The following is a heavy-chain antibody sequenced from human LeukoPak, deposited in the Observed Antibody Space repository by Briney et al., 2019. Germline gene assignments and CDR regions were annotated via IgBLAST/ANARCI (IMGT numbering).Heavy chain of an antibody. CDR2: ISYDGSNK. J-gene: IGHJ4*02. CDR1: GFTFTSSG. Sequence: GGSLRLSCAASGFTFTSSGMHWVRQAPGKGLEWLALISYDGSNKYSADSVKGRFTISRDNSKNTLYLQMDSLRADDTAVYYCAKDTAAGECTGGNCYSYFDYWGQGTLVTVSS. V-gene: IGHV3-30*18. CDR3: AKDTAAGECTGGNCYSYFDY. D-gene: IGHD2-15*01.